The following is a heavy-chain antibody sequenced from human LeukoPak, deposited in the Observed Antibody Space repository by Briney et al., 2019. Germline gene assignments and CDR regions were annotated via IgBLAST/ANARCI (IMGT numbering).Heavy chain of an antibody. CDR2: INPYSGDT. J-gene: IGHJ4*02. Sequence: ASVKVSCKASGYTFTVYFMHWVRQAPGQGLQCMGWINPYSGDTNYAQKFQGRVTMTRDTSISTAYMDLSSLRSDDTAVYYCARGGYSGYDLDFWGQGTLVTVSS. CDR1: GYTFTVYF. V-gene: IGHV1-2*02. CDR3: ARGGYSGYDLDF. D-gene: IGHD5-12*01.